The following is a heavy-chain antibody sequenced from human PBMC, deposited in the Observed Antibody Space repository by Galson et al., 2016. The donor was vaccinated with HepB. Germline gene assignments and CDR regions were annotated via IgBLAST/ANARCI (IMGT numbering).Heavy chain of an antibody. J-gene: IGHJ6*03. CDR1: GFTFSDWA. Sequence: FPRLSCAAAGFTFSDWAFHWVRQAPGKGLDWVAVISKTGDTTFYGDSVKGRFTISRDNSKNTVDLQIHSLRSEDAAVYFCARDFKLGAPDYMDVWGKGTTVTVS. CDR2: ISKTGDTT. D-gene: IGHD1-26*01. CDR3: ARDFKLGAPDYMDV. V-gene: IGHV3-30-3*01.